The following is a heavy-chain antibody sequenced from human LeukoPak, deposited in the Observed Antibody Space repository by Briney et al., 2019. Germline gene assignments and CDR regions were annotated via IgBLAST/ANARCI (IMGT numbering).Heavy chain of an antibody. CDR2: INPNAGVT. V-gene: IGHV1-2*06. Sequence: ASVTVSCTASGYTFSGHYLHWVRQAPGQGLEWMGRINPNAGVTQYTENFQGRVTMTGDTSISTAYMELSSLRSEDTAVYYCARGTDYGGPDYWGQGTLVTVSS. D-gene: IGHD4-23*01. CDR1: GYTFSGHY. J-gene: IGHJ4*02. CDR3: ARGTDYGGPDY.